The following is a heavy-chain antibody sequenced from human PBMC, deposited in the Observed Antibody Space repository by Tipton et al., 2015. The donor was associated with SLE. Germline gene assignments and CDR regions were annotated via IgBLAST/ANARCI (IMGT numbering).Heavy chain of an antibody. Sequence: QSGPEVKKPGSSVKVSCKASGGTFSSYAISWVRQAPGQGLEWMGGIIPIFGTANYAQKFQGRVTITADESTSTAYMELSSLRSEDTAVYYCARVVAAAGLDAFDIWGQGTMVTVSS. D-gene: IGHD6-13*01. CDR2: IIPIFGTA. J-gene: IGHJ3*02. CDR3: ARVVAAAGLDAFDI. V-gene: IGHV1-69*01. CDR1: GGTFSSYA.